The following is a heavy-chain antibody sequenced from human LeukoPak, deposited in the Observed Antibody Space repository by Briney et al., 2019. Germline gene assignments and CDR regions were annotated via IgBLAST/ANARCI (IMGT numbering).Heavy chain of an antibody. V-gene: IGHV3-23*01. D-gene: IGHD2-15*01. CDR1: GFTLSSYA. CDR3: AKAPKRSGGSDFDF. CDR2: LSGSGGST. Sequence: GGSLRLSCAASGFTLSSYAMSWVRQAPGKGLEWVSGLSGSGGSTFYADSVKGRFTISRDNSKNTMYLQMNSLRVEDAAVYYCAKAPKRSGGSDFDFWGQGTLVTVSS. J-gene: IGHJ4*02.